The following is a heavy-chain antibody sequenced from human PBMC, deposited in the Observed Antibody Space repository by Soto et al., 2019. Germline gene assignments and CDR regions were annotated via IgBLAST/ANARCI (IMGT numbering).Heavy chain of an antibody. J-gene: IGHJ4*02. CDR3: AKDYSSSPVHYFDY. Sequence: GGSLRLSCAASGFSFNSYGMHWVRQAPGKGLEWVAVISYDGSIKYYADSVKGRFTISRDNSKNTLYLQMNSLRAGDTAVYYCAKDYSSSPVHYFDYWGQGTLVTVSS. CDR2: ISYDGSIK. V-gene: IGHV3-30*18. D-gene: IGHD6-13*01. CDR1: GFSFNSYG.